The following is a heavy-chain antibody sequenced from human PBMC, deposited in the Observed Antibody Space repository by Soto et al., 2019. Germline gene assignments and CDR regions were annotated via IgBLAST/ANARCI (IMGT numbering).Heavy chain of an antibody. CDR2: IYYSGAT. CDR3: VSHIHGSETYYWGLNY. J-gene: IGHJ4*02. Sequence: SETPSLASTVSGGSISSYYWCCIRQPPGKGLEWIGYIYYSGATNYNPSLKSRLTISVDTSKNQFSLSLSFVTAEDTAVYYCVSHIHGSETYYWGLNYWGKGNLVTVYS. D-gene: IGHD3-10*01. V-gene: IGHV4-59*08. CDR1: GGSISSYY.